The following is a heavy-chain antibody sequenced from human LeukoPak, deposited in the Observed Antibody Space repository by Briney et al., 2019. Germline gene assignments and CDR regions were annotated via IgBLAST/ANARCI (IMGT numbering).Heavy chain of an antibody. Sequence: GGSLRLPCAASGFTFSSYAMSWVRQAPGKGLEWVSAISGSGGSTYYADSVKGRFTISRDNSKNTLYLQMNSLRAEDTAVYYCAKMVYIAAAGTIDYWGQGTLVTVSS. D-gene: IGHD6-13*01. CDR3: AKMVYIAAAGTIDY. V-gene: IGHV3-23*01. J-gene: IGHJ4*02. CDR2: ISGSGGST. CDR1: GFTFSSYA.